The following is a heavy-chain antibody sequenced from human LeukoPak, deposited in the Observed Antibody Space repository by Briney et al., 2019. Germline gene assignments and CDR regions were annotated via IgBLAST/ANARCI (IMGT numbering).Heavy chain of an antibody. Sequence: PGGSLRLSCAASGFMFSDYGMHWVRQAPGKGLEGVAAIWYDGSNIFCADSVKGRFTISRDNSKNALYLQMNSLRAEDTADYYCAKEGDRGEALYYYYMDVWGNGTTVTVSS. D-gene: IGHD3-10*01. CDR1: GFMFSDYG. CDR2: IWYDGSNI. J-gene: IGHJ6*03. V-gene: IGHV3-33*06. CDR3: AKEGDRGEALYYYYMDV.